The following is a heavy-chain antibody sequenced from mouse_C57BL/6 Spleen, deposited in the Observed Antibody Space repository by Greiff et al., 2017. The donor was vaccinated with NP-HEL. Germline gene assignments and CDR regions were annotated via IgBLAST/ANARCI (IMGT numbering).Heavy chain of an antibody. CDR1: GFTFSSYA. D-gene: IGHD4-1*01. CDR3: ARGRLTGTTWCAY. Sequence: EVMLVESGGGLVKPGGSLKLSCAASGFTFSSYAMSWVRQTPEKRLEWVATISDGGSYTYYPDNVKGRFTISRDNAKNNLYLQMSHLKSEDTAMYYCARGRLTGTTWCAYWGQGTLVTVSA. J-gene: IGHJ3*01. CDR2: ISDGGSYT. V-gene: IGHV5-4*03.